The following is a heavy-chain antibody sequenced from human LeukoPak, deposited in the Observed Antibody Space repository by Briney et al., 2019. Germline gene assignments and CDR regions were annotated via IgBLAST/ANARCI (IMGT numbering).Heavy chain of an antibody. J-gene: IGHJ4*02. Sequence: ASVKVSCKASGYTFTSYYMHWVRQAPGQGLEWMGIINPSGGSTSYAQKFQGRVTMTRDTSTSTVYMELSSLRSEDTAVYYCANTYYYDSSGYYGSYYFDYWGQGTLVTVSS. CDR2: INPSGGST. V-gene: IGHV1-46*01. CDR1: GYTFTSYY. D-gene: IGHD3-22*01. CDR3: ANTYYYDSSGYYGSYYFDY.